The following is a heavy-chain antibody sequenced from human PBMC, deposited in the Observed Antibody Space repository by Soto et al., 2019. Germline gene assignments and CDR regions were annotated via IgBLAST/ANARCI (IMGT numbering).Heavy chain of an antibody. J-gene: IGHJ3*02. D-gene: IGHD3-10*01. CDR2: IIAINGNA. Sequence: ASVKVSCKASGYTFTSYGVNWVRQAPGQRLECLGGIIAINGNAKYAQKFQDRVTITRDTSTSTAYMELSSLRSEDTAVYYCARGGPANYYGSGSYYRGDAFDIWGQGTMVTVSS. CDR1: GYTFTSYG. V-gene: IGHV1-3*01. CDR3: ARGGPANYYGSGSYYRGDAFDI.